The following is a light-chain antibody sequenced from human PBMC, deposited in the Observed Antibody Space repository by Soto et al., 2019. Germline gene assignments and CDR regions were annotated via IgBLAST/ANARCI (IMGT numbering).Light chain of an antibody. CDR1: QSLQYSDGNTY. J-gene: IGKJ2*01. CDR2: LVS. Sequence: DVVLTQSPLSLPVTLGQPASISCRSSQSLQYSDGNTYLHWFQQRPGQSPRRLIYLVSNRDSGVQDRFSGSGSGTDLKLKISRVEAEDFGVYYCMQRVSWPPYTFGQGTKREIK. CDR3: MQRVSWPPYT. V-gene: IGKV2-30*01.